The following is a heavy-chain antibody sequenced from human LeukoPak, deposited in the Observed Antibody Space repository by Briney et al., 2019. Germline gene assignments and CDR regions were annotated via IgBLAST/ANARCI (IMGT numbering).Heavy chain of an antibody. D-gene: IGHD1-14*01. CDR1: GFSFSSYE. CDR2: MKPDGSES. J-gene: IGHJ4*02. V-gene: IGHV3-7*01. CDR3: ARDRGRNSSDY. Sequence: PGGSLRLSCAASGFSFSSYEMNWVRQAPGKGLEWVASMKPDGSESWYVDSVKGRFTISRDNSKNLLYLQLTSLRAEDTALYYCARDRGRNSSDYWGQGTLVSVSS.